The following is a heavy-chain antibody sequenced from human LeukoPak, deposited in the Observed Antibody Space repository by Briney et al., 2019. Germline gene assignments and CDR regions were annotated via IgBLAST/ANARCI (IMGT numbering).Heavy chain of an antibody. Sequence: GGSLRLSCAASGFTFSSDYMSWVRQAPGKGLEWVSVIYTGGGTYYADSVKGRFTISRDNSKNTLYLQMNSLRPEDTAVYYCARDRFPTGYVDYWGQGTLVTVSS. J-gene: IGHJ4*02. CDR3: ARDRFPTGYVDY. V-gene: IGHV3-53*01. CDR2: IYTGGGT. D-gene: IGHD3-3*01. CDR1: GFTFSSDY.